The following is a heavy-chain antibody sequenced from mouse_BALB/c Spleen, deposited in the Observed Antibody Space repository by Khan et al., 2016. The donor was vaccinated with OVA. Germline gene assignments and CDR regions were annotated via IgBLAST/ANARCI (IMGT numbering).Heavy chain of an antibody. J-gene: IGHJ3*01. CDR2: IRLKSDNYAT. CDR1: GFTFSSDW. CDR3: TQRGRSY. Sequence: EVQLEESGGGLVQPGGSMKLSCVASGFTFSSDWMSWVRQSPEKGLEWVAEIRLKSDNYATHYAESVKGKFTISRDDSKSRLYLPMTSLRAEGTGIYYCTQRGRSYWGQGTLVTVSA. D-gene: IGHD4-1*02. V-gene: IGHV6-6*02.